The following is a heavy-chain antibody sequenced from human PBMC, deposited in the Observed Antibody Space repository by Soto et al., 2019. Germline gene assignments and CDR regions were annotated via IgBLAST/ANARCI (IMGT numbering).Heavy chain of an antibody. J-gene: IGHJ4*02. CDR2: IIPIFGTA. Sequence: VASVKVSCKASGGTFSSYAISWVRQAPGQGLEWMGGIIPIFGTANYAQKFQGRVTITADESTSTAYMELSSLRSEDTAVYYCARDYYDSSGYPRPLDYWGQGTLVTVSS. CDR3: ARDYYDSSGYPRPLDY. CDR1: GGTFSSYA. D-gene: IGHD3-22*01. V-gene: IGHV1-69*13.